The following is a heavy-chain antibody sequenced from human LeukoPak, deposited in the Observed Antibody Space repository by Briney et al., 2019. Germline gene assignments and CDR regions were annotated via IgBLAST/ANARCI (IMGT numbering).Heavy chain of an antibody. CDR2: IYYSGST. V-gene: IGHV4-31*03. J-gene: IGHJ4*02. CDR1: GSSISSGGYY. D-gene: IGHD3-3*01. CDR3: ARTRFLEWLSQGPPEYYFDY. Sequence: SQTLSLTCTVSGSSISSGGYYWSWIRQHPGKGLEWIGYIYYSGSTYYNPSLKSRVTISVDTSKNQFSLKLSSVTAADTAVYYCARTRFLEWLSQGPPEYYFDYWGQGTLVTVSS.